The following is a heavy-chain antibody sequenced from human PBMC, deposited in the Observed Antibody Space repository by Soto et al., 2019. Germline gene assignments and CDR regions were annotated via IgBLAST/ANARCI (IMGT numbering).Heavy chain of an antibody. CDR3: ARRFDYGEIYWFDP. Sequence: SETLSLTCTVSGGSISSYYWSWIRQPPGKGLAWIGYIYYSGSTNYNPSLKSRVTISVDTSKNQFSLKASDTAMYYCARRFDYGEIYWFDPWGQGTLVTVSS. CDR2: IYYSGST. CDR1: GGSISSYY. D-gene: IGHD4-17*01. J-gene: IGHJ5*02. V-gene: IGHV4-59*12.